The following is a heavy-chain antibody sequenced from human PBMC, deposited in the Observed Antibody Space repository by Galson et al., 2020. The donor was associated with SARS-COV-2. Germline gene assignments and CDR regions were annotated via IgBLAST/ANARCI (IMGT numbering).Heavy chain of an antibody. J-gene: IGHJ6*02. CDR3: ARIGREGYCSGGSCYSTALYYYGMDV. V-gene: IGHV5-51*01. CDR1: GYSFTSYW. Sequence: HGESLKISCKGSGYSFTSYWIGWVRQMPGKGLEWMGIIYPGDSDTRYSPSFQGQVTISADKSISTAYLQWSSLKASDTAMYYCARIGREGYCSGGSCYSTALYYYGMDVWGQGTTVTVSS. CDR2: IYPGDSDT. D-gene: IGHD2-15*01.